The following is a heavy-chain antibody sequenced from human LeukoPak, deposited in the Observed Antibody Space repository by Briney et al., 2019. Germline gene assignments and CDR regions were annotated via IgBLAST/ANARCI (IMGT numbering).Heavy chain of an antibody. CDR1: GFTFDDYA. Sequence: GGSLRLSCAASGFTFDDYAMHWVRQAPGKGLEWVSGISWDSGSVDSADSVKGRFTISRDNAKNSVYVQMNSLRADDTAVYFCAKEEWFRFDIWGQGTSVTVSS. J-gene: IGHJ4*02. V-gene: IGHV3-9*01. CDR2: ISWDSGSV. CDR3: AKEEWFRFDI. D-gene: IGHD3-10*01.